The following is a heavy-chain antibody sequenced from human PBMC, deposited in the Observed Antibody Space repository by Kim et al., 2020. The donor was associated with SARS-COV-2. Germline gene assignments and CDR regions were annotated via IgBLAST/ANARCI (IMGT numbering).Heavy chain of an antibody. J-gene: IGHJ4*02. Sequence: SVKGRFTFSRDKRKNLLYLQMNSLGTEDTAVYCCAKDATRHYTSGSYFDYWGQGTLVTVTS. V-gene: IGHV3-43*01. D-gene: IGHD3-10*01. CDR3: AKDATRHYTSGSYFDY.